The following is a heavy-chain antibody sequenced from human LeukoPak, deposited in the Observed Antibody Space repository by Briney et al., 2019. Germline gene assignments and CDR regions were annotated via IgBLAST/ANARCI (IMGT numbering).Heavy chain of an antibody. D-gene: IGHD6-13*01. CDR3: VRSSSWSNFDY. J-gene: IGHJ4*02. V-gene: IGHV3-7*05. CDR2: IKEDGSEK. CDR1: GFTFSRYW. Sequence: PGGSLRLSCAASGFTFSRYWMSWVRQAPGKGLEWVANIKEDGSEKHYVDSVKGRFTTSRDNAKNSLYLQMSSLRGDDTAVYYCVRSSSWSNFDYWGQGTLVTVSS.